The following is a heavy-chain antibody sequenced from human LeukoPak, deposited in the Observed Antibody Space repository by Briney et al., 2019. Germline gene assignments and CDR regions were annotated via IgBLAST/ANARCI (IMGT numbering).Heavy chain of an antibody. D-gene: IGHD2-15*01. CDR1: GYRFNSYW. V-gene: IGHV5-10-1*01. CDR2: IDPSDSDA. Sequence: GESLKISCKGSGYRFNSYWISWVRQMPGKGLGWMGGIDPSDSDANYSPSFQGHVTFSVDKSITTAFLQWSSLKASETAMYYCARGQGYCSGGSCFLYYFDYWGQGTLVTVSS. J-gene: IGHJ4*02. CDR3: ARGQGYCSGGSCFLYYFDY.